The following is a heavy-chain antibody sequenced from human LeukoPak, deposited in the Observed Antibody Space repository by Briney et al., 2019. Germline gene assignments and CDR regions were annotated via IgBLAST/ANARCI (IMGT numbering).Heavy chain of an antibody. V-gene: IGHV3-7*01. CDR1: GFTVNYW. Sequence: GGSLRLSCAASGFTVNYWMSWARQAPGKGLEWVATMTHDGSNEYYLDSVKGRFTISRDSAKNSIYLQMNSLRVEDTSTYYCAKGDLENWGQGTLVTVSS. CDR3: AKGDLEN. CDR2: MTHDGSNE. J-gene: IGHJ4*02.